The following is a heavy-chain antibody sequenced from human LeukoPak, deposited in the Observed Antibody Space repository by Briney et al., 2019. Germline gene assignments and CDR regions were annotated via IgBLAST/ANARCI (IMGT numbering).Heavy chain of an antibody. J-gene: IGHJ5*02. CDR2: ISGSGGST. V-gene: IGHV3-23*01. CDR3: AKDWSAAGTIDP. D-gene: IGHD6-13*01. Sequence: GGSLRLSCAASGFTFSSYGMSWVRQAPGQGLEWVSAISGSGGSTYYADSVKGRFTISRDNSKNTLYLQMNSLRAEDTAVYYCAKDWSAAGTIDPWGQGTLVTVSS. CDR1: GFTFSSYG.